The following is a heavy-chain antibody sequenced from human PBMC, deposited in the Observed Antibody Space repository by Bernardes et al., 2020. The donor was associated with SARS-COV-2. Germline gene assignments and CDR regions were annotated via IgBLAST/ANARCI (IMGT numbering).Heavy chain of an antibody. J-gene: IGHJ6*02. CDR2: TSYRSKWNY. CDR3: ARGANYAMGV. V-gene: IGHV6-1*01. CDR1: VDSVSRNSAV. Sequence: QTLSLTFAIAVDSVSRNSAVWHWKRQSPSRGLEWQGRTSYRSKWNYDYAVSVKRRITISPDTSKSQFSLELTSVTPEDTAVYYCARGANYAMGVWGQGTTVTVSS.